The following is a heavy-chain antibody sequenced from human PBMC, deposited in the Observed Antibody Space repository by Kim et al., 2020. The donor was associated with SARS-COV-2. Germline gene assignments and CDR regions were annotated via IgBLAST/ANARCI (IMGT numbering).Heavy chain of an antibody. CDR2: IRSKANSYAT. CDR1: GFTFSGSA. V-gene: IGHV3-73*01. CDR3: TRHPDYYGSGSYYHFDY. J-gene: IGHJ4*02. D-gene: IGHD3-10*01. Sequence: GGSMRLSCAASGFTFSGSAMHWVRQASGKGLEWVGRIRSKANSYATAYAASVKGRFTISRDDSKNTAYLQMNSLKTEDTAVYYCTRHPDYYGSGSYYHFDYWGQGTLVTVSS.